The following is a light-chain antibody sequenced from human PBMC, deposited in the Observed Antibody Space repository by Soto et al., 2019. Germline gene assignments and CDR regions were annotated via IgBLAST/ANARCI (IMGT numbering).Light chain of an antibody. CDR2: KAS. CDR1: ESISSW. J-gene: IGKJ1*01. CDR3: QQYNSYSWT. V-gene: IGKV1-5*03. Sequence: DIQMTQSPPTLSASAGDRVTITCRASESISSWLAWYQQNPGKAPKLLMYKASSLESGVPSRFSGCGSGTEFTLTISSLQPDDFATYYCQQYNSYSWTFGQGTKVDI.